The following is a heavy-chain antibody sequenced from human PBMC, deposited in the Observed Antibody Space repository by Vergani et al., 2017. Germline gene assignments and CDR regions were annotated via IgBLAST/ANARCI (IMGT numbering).Heavy chain of an antibody. J-gene: IGHJ5*02. CDR1: GFTFDDYA. Sequence: EVQLVESGGGLVQPGRSLRLSCAASGFTFDDYAMHWVRQAPGKGLEWVSGISWNSGSIGYADSVKGRFTISRDNAKNSLYLQMNSLRAEDTAVYYCARVYSSGWYRVDPWGQGTLVTVSS. CDR3: ARVYSSGWYRVDP. D-gene: IGHD6-19*01. V-gene: IGHV3-9*01. CDR2: ISWNSGSI.